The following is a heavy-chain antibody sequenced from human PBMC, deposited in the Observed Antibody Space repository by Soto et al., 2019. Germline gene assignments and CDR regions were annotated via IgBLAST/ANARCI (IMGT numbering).Heavy chain of an antibody. D-gene: IGHD5-12*01. CDR3: ASGSGYDLIPDY. CDR2: MNPNSGNT. CDR1: GYTFTSYD. Sequence: ASVKVSCKASGYTFTSYDINWVRQATGQGLEWMGWMNPNSGNTGYAQKFQGRVTMTRNTSISTAYMELSSLRSEDTAVYYCASGSGYDLIPDYWGQGTLVTVSS. V-gene: IGHV1-8*01. J-gene: IGHJ4*02.